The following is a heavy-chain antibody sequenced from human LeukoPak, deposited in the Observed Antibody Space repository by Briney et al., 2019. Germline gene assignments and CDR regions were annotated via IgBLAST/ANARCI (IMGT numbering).Heavy chain of an antibody. V-gene: IGHV1-69*05. J-gene: IGHJ4*02. CDR1: GGTFSSYA. CDR2: IIPIFGTA. D-gene: IGHD3-9*01. CDR3: ATRGDGTFYDILTGYYGY. Sequence: ASVKVSCKASGGTFSSYAISWVRQAPGQGLEWMGGIIPIFGTANYAQKFQGRVTITTDESTSTAYMELSSLRAEDTAEYYCATRGDGTFYDILTGYYGYWGQGTLVTVSS.